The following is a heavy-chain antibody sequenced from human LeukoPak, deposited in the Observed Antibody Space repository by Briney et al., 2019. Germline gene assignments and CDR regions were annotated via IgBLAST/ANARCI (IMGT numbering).Heavy chain of an antibody. Sequence: SGTLSLTCAVSGGSISSSNWWSWVRQPAGKGLEWIGRIYASGNTNYNPSLKGRVTMTVDTSKNQFSLNLSSVTAADTAVYYCARGRGSSWYYFDSWAREPWSPSPQ. J-gene: IGHJ4*02. CDR3: ARGRGSSWYYFDS. CDR1: GGSISSSNW. CDR2: IYASGNT. V-gene: IGHV4-4*02. D-gene: IGHD6-13*01.